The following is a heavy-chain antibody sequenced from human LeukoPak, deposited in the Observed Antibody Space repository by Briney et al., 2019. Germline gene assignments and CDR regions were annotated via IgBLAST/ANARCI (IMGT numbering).Heavy chain of an antibody. CDR3: ARAPYYGDYDY. J-gene: IGHJ4*02. V-gene: IGHV1-18*01. Sequence: KFQGRVTMTTDTPTSTAYMELRSLRSDDTAVYYCARAPYYGDYDYWGQGTLVTVSS. D-gene: IGHD4-17*01.